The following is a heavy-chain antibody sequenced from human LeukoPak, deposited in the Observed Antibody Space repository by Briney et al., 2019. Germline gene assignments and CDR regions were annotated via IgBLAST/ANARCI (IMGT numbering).Heavy chain of an antibody. CDR2: IYSGGST. CDR1: GFTVSSNY. J-gene: IGHJ4*02. V-gene: IGHV3-66*01. CDR3: ARDEYDILTGYPGDY. Sequence: GGSLRLSCAAFGFTVSSNYMSWVRQAPGKGLEWVSVIYSGGSTYYADSVKGRFTISRDNSKNTLYLQMNSLRAEDTAVYYCARDEYDILTGYPGDYWGQGTLVTVSS. D-gene: IGHD3-9*01.